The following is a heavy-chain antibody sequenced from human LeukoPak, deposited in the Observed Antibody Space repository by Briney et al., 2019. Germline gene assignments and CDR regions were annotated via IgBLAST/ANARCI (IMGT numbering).Heavy chain of an antibody. J-gene: IGHJ4*02. D-gene: IGHD6-13*01. CDR2: IYYSGST. CDR3: ARTRAGTFDY. V-gene: IGHV4-59*12. Sequence: SETLSLTCTVSGGSISSYYWSWIRQPPGKGLEWIGYIYYSGSTNYNPSLKSRVTISVDTSKNHFSLKLSSVTAADTAVYYCARTRAGTFDYWGQGTLVTVSS. CDR1: GGSISSYY.